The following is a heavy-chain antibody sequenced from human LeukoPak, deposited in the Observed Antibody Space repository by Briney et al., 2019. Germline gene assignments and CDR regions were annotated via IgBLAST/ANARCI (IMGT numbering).Heavy chain of an antibody. D-gene: IGHD2-15*01. CDR2: IKQDGSEK. V-gene: IGHV3-7*01. CDR1: GFTFSSYW. Sequence: GGSLRLSCAASGFTFSSYWMSWVRQAPGKGLEWVANIKQDGSEKNYVDSVKGRFTISRDNAKNSLYLQMNSLRVEDMAVYYCASFDGYCSGASCYSRGYSDYWGQGTLVTASS. CDR3: ASFDGYCSGASCYSRGYSDY. J-gene: IGHJ4*02.